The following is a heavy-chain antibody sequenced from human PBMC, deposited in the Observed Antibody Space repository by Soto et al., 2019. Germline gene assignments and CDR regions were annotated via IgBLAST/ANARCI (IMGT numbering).Heavy chain of an antibody. Sequence: EVQLVESGGNLVQPGGSLRLSCVASGFTFSSYEMNWVRQAPGKGLEWVSYISGSGTTTYYADSVKGRFTISRDNAKNSLYLQMNSLRAEDTAVYSGARDGDRTYWFFDLWGRGTLVTVSS. CDR2: ISGSGTTT. CDR3: ARDGDRTYWFFDL. D-gene: IGHD7-27*01. J-gene: IGHJ2*01. V-gene: IGHV3-48*03. CDR1: GFTFSSYE.